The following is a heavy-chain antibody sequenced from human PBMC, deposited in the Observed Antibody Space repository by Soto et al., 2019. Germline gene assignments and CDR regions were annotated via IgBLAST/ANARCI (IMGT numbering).Heavy chain of an antibody. D-gene: IGHD2-2*01. CDR1: GGSISSGGYY. CDR2: IYYSGST. CDR3: ARVRGLPAPFHFDY. V-gene: IGHV4-31*03. J-gene: IGHJ4*02. Sequence: PSETLSLTCTVSGGSISSGGYYWSWIRQHPGKGLEWIGYIYYSGSTYYNPSLKSRVTISVDTSKNQFSPKLSSVTAADTAVYYCARVRGLPAPFHFDYWGQGTLVTVSS.